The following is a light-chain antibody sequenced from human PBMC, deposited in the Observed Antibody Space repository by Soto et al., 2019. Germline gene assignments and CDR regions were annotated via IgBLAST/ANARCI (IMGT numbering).Light chain of an antibody. CDR1: NSDVNY. CDR3: SSYTSSSTYV. J-gene: IGLJ1*01. V-gene: IGLV2-14*01. CDR2: GVI. Sequence: QSVLTQPASVSGAPGQSITISCTATNSDVNYVSWHQQHPGKAPKLMIYGVINRSSGVSTRFSGSKSGNTASLTISGLQAEDEADYYCSSYTSSSTYVSGTGTKVTVL.